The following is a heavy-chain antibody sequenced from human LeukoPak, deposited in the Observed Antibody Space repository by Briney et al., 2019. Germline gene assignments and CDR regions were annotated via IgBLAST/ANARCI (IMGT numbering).Heavy chain of an antibody. J-gene: IGHJ4*02. CDR3: AKSYDILTGYSPIDY. D-gene: IGHD3-9*01. V-gene: IGHV3-23*01. Sequence: GGSLRLSCAASGFTFSSYAMSWVRQAPGKGLEWVSAISGSGGSTYYADSVEGRFTTSRDNSKNTLYLQMNSLRAEDTAVYYCAKSYDILTGYSPIDYWGQGTLVTVSS. CDR1: GFTFSSYA. CDR2: ISGSGGST.